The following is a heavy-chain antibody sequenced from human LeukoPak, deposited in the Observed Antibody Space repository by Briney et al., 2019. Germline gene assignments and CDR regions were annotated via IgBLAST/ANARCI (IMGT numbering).Heavy chain of an antibody. J-gene: IGHJ4*02. CDR1: GYSFTSYW. Sequence: HGESLKIPCKGSGYSFTSYWIGWVRQMPGKGLEWMGIIYPGDSDTRYSPSFQGQVTISADKSISTAYLQWSSLKASDTAMYYCARQNINYDSSGYYITHFDYWGQGTLVTVSS. D-gene: IGHD3-22*01. CDR2: IYPGDSDT. V-gene: IGHV5-51*01. CDR3: ARQNINYDSSGYYITHFDY.